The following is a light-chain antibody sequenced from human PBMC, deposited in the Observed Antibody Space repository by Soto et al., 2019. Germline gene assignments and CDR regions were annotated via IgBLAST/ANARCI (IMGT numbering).Light chain of an antibody. CDR2: GGS. CDR1: QAINSY. CDR3: QHLNAFPLT. V-gene: IGKV1-9*01. Sequence: IQLTQSPSSLSASVGDRVTITCRASQAINSYLAWYQQEPGKAPELLIYGGSTLQSGVPSRFSGSGSGTDFTLTISSLQSEDFATYYCQHLNAFPLTFGGGTKVEI. J-gene: IGKJ4*01.